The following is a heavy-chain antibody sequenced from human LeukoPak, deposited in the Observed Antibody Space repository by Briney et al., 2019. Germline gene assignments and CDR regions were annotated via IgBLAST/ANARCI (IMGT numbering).Heavy chain of an antibody. CDR1: GGSISSYY. J-gene: IGHJ6*02. Sequence: SETLSLTCTVSGGSISSYYWSWIRQPPGKGLEWIGYIYYSGSTNYNPSLKSRVTMSVDMSKNQFSLKLSSVTAADTAVYYCARDGSIRGYYYGMDVWGQGTTVTVSS. CDR2: IYYSGST. CDR3: ARDGSIRGYYYGMDV. V-gene: IGHV4-59*12. D-gene: IGHD1-26*01.